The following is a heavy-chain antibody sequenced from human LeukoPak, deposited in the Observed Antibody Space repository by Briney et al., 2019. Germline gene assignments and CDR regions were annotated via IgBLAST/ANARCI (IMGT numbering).Heavy chain of an antibody. V-gene: IGHV3-30*18. CDR1: GFTFSSYN. Sequence: GRSLRLSCAASGFTFSSYNIHWVRQAPGKGLEWVALISYDGSNKYYADSVKGRFTISRDNSKDTLYLQMNSLRPEDTAVYYCAKGEGFRAAAEGTPDYWGQGTLVTVSS. D-gene: IGHD6-13*01. J-gene: IGHJ4*02. CDR2: ISYDGSNK. CDR3: AKGEGFRAAAEGTPDY.